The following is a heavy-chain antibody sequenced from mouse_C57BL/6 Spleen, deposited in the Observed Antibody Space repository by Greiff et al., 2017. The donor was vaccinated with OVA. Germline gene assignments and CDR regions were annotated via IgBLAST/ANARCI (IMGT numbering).Heavy chain of an antibody. Sequence: VQLQQSGPELVKPGASVKISCKASGYTFTDYYMNWVKQSHGKSLEWIGDINPHNGGTSYNQKFKGKATLTVDTSSSTAYMELRSLTSEDSAVYYCAREELWGQGTLVTVSA. V-gene: IGHV1-26*01. CDR1: GYTFTDYY. J-gene: IGHJ3*01. CDR2: INPHNGGT. CDR3: AREEL.